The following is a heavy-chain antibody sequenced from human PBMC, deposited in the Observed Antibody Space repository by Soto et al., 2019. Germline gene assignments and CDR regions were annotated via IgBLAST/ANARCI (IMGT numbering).Heavy chain of an antibody. CDR1: GGSISSGDYY. Sequence: SETLSLTCTVSGGSISSGDYYWSWIRQHPGKGLEWIGYIYYSGNTYYNPSLKSRVIISLDTSKNQFSLKLSSVIAADTAVYYCARGSSGAVKFDYWGQGTLLTVSS. V-gene: IGHV4-31*03. CDR2: IYYSGNT. D-gene: IGHD6-6*01. CDR3: ARGSSGAVKFDY. J-gene: IGHJ4*02.